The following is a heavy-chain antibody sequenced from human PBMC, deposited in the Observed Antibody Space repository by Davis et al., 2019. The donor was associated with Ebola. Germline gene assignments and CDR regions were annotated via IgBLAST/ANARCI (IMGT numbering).Heavy chain of an antibody. V-gene: IGHV4-39*01. CDR1: GGSISSSSYY. CDR3: ARLYSSSAPFDY. D-gene: IGHD6-6*01. Sequence: SETLSLTCTVSGGSISSSSYYWGWIRQPPGKGLEWIGSIYYSGSTYYNPSLKSRVTISVDTSKNQFSLKLSSVTAADTAVYYRARLYSSSAPFDYWGQGTLVTVSS. J-gene: IGHJ4*02. CDR2: IYYSGST.